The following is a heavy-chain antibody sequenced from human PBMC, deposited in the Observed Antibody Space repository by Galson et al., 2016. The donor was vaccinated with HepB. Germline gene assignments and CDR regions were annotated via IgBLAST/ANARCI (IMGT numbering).Heavy chain of an antibody. D-gene: IGHD6-19*01. CDR1: GFTFSSYA. CDR2: VSGSGDGSGYTT. CDR3: ARDWDSSGWPVLFEY. V-gene: IGHV3-23*01. Sequence: SLRLSCAASGFTFSSYAMSWVRQAPGKGLEWVSTVSGSGDGSGYTTYYAGSAEGRFTISRDNSKNTLYLQMNSLRAEDTAVYLCARDWDSSGWPVLFEYWGQGTRVTVAS. J-gene: IGHJ4*02.